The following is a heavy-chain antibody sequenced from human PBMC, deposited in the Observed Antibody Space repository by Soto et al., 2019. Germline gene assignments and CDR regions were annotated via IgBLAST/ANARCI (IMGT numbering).Heavy chain of an antibody. V-gene: IGHV5-51*01. CDR1: GYSFSSFW. CDR2: IYPGDLDT. J-gene: IGHJ6*02. Sequence: GESLKISCKGSGYSFSSFWVAWVRQTPGKGLEWLGIIYPGDLDTRYTSSFQGHVIISADKSSNTVYLQWGSLKASDTAMYYCARSIAVTGTYFSGLDVWGQGTPVTVSS. CDR3: ARSIAVTGTYFSGLDV. D-gene: IGHD6-19*01.